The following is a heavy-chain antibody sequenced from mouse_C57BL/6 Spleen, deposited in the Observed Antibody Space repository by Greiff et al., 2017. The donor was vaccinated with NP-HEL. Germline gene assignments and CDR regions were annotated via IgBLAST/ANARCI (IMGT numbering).Heavy chain of an antibody. V-gene: IGHV5-17*01. CDR1: GFTFSDYG. Sequence: EVMLVESGGGLVKPGGSLKLSCAASGFTFSDYGMHWVRQAPEKGLEWVAYISSGSSTIYYADTVKGRFTISRDNAKNTLFLQMTSLRSEDTAMYYCARSYYSNYGGYFDYWGQGTTLTVSS. CDR2: ISSGSSTI. J-gene: IGHJ2*01. CDR3: ARSYYSNYGGYFDY. D-gene: IGHD2-5*01.